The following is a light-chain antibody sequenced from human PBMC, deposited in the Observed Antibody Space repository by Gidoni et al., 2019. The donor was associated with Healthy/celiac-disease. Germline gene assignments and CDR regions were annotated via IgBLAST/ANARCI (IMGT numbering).Light chain of an antibody. CDR1: SSNIGNNY. Sequence: QSVLTQPPSVSAAPGQTVNISCSGSSSNIGNNYVSWYQQLPGTAPKLLIYENNKRPSGIPDRFSGSKSGTSATLGITGLQTGDEADYYCGTWDSSLSADVVFGGGTKLTVL. J-gene: IGLJ2*01. CDR2: ENN. CDR3: GTWDSSLSADVV. V-gene: IGLV1-51*02.